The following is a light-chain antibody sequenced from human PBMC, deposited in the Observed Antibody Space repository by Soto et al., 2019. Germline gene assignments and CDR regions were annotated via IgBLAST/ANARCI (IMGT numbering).Light chain of an antibody. J-gene: IGKJ5*01. V-gene: IGKV3-11*01. CDR3: QHRGT. CDR1: QSVSSN. Sequence: EIVLTQSPATLSLSPGERATLSCRASQSVSSNLGWYQQKPGQTPRLFIYDASNRATGIPARFSGSGSGTDFTLTISSLEPDDFAIYYCQHRGTFGQGTRLEIK. CDR2: DAS.